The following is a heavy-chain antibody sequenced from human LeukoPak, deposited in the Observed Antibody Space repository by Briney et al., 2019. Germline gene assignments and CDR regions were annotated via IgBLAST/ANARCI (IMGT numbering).Heavy chain of an antibody. CDR1: GGSISSYY. Sequence: TSETLSLTCTVSGGSISSYYWSWIRQPPGKGLEWIGYIYYSGSTNYNPSLKSRVTISVDTSKNQFSLKLSSVTAADTAVYYCARGSIITMVRGYYYGMDVWGQGTTVTASS. V-gene: IGHV4-59*12. J-gene: IGHJ6*02. CDR2: IYYSGST. D-gene: IGHD3-10*01. CDR3: ARGSIITMVRGYYYGMDV.